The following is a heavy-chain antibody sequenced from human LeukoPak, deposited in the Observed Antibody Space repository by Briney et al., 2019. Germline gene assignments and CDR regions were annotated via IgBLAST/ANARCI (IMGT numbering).Heavy chain of an antibody. CDR3: ARDGPRGIVVVVAAIGYHDAFDI. D-gene: IGHD2-15*01. CDR2: INPSGGST. CDR1: GYTFTSYG. V-gene: IGHV1-46*01. Sequence: ASVKVSCKASGYTFTSYGISWVRQAPGQGLEWMGIINPSGGSTSYAQKFQGRVTMTRDMSTSTVYMELSSLRSEDTAVYYCARDGPRGIVVVVAAIGYHDAFDIWGQGTMVTVSS. J-gene: IGHJ3*02.